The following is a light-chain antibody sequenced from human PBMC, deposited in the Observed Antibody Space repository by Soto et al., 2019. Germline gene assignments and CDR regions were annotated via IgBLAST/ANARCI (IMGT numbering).Light chain of an antibody. CDR3: SSYTSSSPLGV. Sequence: QSALTQPASVSGSPGQSITISCTGTSSDVGGYNYVSWYQQHPGKAPKLMIYEVSNRPSGVSNRFSGSKSGNTASLTISGLQAEDEADYYCSSYTSSSPLGVFGTGTKGTVL. J-gene: IGLJ1*01. CDR2: EVS. CDR1: SSDVGGYNY. V-gene: IGLV2-14*01.